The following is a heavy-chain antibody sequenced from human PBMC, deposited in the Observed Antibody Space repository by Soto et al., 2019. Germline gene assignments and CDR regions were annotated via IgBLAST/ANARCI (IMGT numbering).Heavy chain of an antibody. Sequence: EVQLLESGGGLVQPGGSLRLSCAASGFTFSSYAMSWVRQAQGKGLEWVSAISGSGGSTYYADSVTGRFTISRDNSKNTLYLQMNSLRAEDTAVYYCAKDPQGVAVAGTFDYWGQGALVTVSS. V-gene: IGHV3-23*01. D-gene: IGHD6-19*01. CDR1: GFTFSSYA. J-gene: IGHJ4*02. CDR2: ISGSGGST. CDR3: AKDPQGVAVAGTFDY.